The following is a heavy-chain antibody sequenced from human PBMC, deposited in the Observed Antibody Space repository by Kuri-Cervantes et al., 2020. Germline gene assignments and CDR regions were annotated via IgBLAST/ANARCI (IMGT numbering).Heavy chain of an antibody. J-gene: IGHJ6*02. CDR2: IKQDGSEK. V-gene: IGHV3-7*01. CDR3: ARSPRGQWPKVYYYGMDV. Sequence: ESLKISCAASGFTFSSYSINWVRQAPGKGLEWVANIKQDGSEKYYVDSVKGRFTISRDNAKNSLYLQMNSLRAEDTAVYYCARSPRGQWPKVYYYGMDVWGQGTTVTVSS. D-gene: IGHD6-19*01. CDR1: GFTFSSYS.